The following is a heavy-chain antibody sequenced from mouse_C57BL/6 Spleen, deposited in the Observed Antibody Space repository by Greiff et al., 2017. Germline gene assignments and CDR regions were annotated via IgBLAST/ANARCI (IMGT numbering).Heavy chain of an antibody. CDR3: AREGLRHYFDY. CDR2: INPSTGGT. Sequence: EVQLQQSGPELVKPGASVKISCKASGYSFTGYYMNWVKQSPEKSLEWIGEINPSTGGTTYNQKFKAKATLTVDKSSSTAYRQLKSLTSEDSAVYYCAREGLRHYFDYWGQGTTLTVSS. V-gene: IGHV1-42*01. J-gene: IGHJ2*01. D-gene: IGHD2-4*01. CDR1: GYSFTGYY.